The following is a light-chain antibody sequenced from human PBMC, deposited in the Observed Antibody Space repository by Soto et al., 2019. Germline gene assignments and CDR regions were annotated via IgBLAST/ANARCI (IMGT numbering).Light chain of an antibody. CDR2: KAS. V-gene: IGKV1-5*03. CDR1: QSISSW. CDR3: QQYKSYWT. J-gene: IGKJ1*01. Sequence: DIQMTQSPSTLSASVGDRVTITCWASQSISSWLAWYQQKPGKAPKVLIYKASSLESGVPSRFSGSGSGTEFTLTISSLQPDDFATYYCQQYKSYWTFGQGTKVEIK.